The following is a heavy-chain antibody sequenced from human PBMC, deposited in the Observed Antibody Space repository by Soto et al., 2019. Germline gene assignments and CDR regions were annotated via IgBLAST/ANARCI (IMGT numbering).Heavy chain of an antibody. V-gene: IGHV1-18*01. CDR1: GYTFTSYG. CDR2: ISAYNGNT. D-gene: IGHD2-2*01. CDR3: ARDCSSTSCSESFDY. Sequence: QVQLVQSGAEVNKPGASVKVSCKASGYTFTSYGISWVRQAPGQGLEWMGWISAYNGNTNYAQKRQRRVTMTTDTSTSTGYMELRSLRSDDTAVYYGARDCSSTSCSESFDYWCQGTLVTVSS. J-gene: IGHJ4*02.